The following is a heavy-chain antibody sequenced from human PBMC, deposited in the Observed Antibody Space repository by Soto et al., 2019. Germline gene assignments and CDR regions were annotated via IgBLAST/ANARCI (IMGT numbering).Heavy chain of an antibody. CDR2: ISYDGSNK. CDR3: ANLESYYYDSSGYYGIDY. J-gene: IGHJ4*02. V-gene: IGHV3-30*18. D-gene: IGHD3-22*01. Sequence: QVQLVESGGGVVQPGRSLRLSCAASGFTSSSYGMHWVRQAPGKGLEWVAVISYDGSNKYYADSVKGRFTISRDNSKNTQYLQMNSLRAEDTAVYYCANLESYYYDSSGYYGIDYWGQGTLVTVSS. CDR1: GFTSSSYG.